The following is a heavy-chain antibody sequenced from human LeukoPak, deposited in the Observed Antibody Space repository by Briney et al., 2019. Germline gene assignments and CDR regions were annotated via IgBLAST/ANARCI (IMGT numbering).Heavy chain of an antibody. CDR2: IYYSGSA. J-gene: IGHJ6*03. CDR3: ARFHWFGSFPPRVYYMAI. CDR1: GGSNSSYY. V-gene: IGHV4-59*01. D-gene: IGHD3-10*01. Sequence: SETLSLTCTGSGGSNSSYYWSWLRQPQGKGLVWLGYIYYSGSANYNPSLKSRVTISVDTSKNQFSLKLSSVTAGDTAVYYCARFHWFGSFPPRVYYMAIWGKGPRVTISS.